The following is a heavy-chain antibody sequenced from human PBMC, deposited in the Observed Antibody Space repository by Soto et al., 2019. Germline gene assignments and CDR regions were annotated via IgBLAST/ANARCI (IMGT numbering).Heavy chain of an antibody. V-gene: IGHV1-69*02. D-gene: IGHD6-13*01. CDR3: ANLATADTLDY. Sequence: QVQLVQSGAEVKKPGSSVKVSCKASGGTFSSYISWVRQAPGQGLEWMGRIIPILGIANYAQTFQGKVTITADKSTSTAYMELSSLRSEDTAVYYWANLATADTLDYWGQGTLVTVSS. CDR1: GGTFSSY. CDR2: IIPILGIA. J-gene: IGHJ4*02.